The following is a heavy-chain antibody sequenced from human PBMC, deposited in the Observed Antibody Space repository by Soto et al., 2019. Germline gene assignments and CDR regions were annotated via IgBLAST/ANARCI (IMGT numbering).Heavy chain of an antibody. CDR1: GYTFTSYG. D-gene: IGHD2-2*01. CDR3: ARVGDIVVVPAAILPLDP. Sequence: ASVKVSCKASGYTFTSYGISWVRQAPGQGLEWMGWISAYNGNTNYAQKLQGRVTMTTDTSTSTAYMELRSLRSDDTAVYYCARVGDIVVVPAAILPLDPWGQGTLVTVSS. CDR2: ISAYNGNT. V-gene: IGHV1-18*01. J-gene: IGHJ5*02.